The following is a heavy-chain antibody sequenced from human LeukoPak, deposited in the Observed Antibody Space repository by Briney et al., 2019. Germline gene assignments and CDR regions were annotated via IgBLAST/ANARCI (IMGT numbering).Heavy chain of an antibody. V-gene: IGHV4-59*01. CDR2: IDYSGST. D-gene: IGHD6-13*01. CDR3: ARSGGLYTSTWYFHR. CDR1: GGSISSYY. J-gene: IGHJ1*01. Sequence: PSETLSLTCTVSGGSISSYYWSWIRQPPGKGLEWIGYIDYSGSTIHNPSLKSRVTISVNTSKNQFSLQLTSVIAADTAVYYCARSGGLYTSTWYFHRWGQGTLVTVSS.